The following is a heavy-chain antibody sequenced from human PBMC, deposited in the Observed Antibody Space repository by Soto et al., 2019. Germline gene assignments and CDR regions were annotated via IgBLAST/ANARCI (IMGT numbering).Heavy chain of an antibody. J-gene: IGHJ2*01. CDR1: VFTFISYS. V-gene: IGHV3-48*02. D-gene: IGHD2-2*01. CDR2: ISSGSYNI. Sequence: PGGSLRLSCTSSVFTFISYSMNWVRQAPGKGLEWVSYISSGSYNIYYADSVKGRLTISRDNAKDSLYLQMSSLRDDDSAVYYCARGPSAAAPLSDWYFDLWGRGTLVTVSS. CDR3: ARGPSAAAPLSDWYFDL.